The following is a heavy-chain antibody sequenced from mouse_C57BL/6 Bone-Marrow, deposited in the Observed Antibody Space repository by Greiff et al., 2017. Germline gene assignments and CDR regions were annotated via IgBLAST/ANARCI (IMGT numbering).Heavy chain of an antibody. CDR2: IDPANGNT. V-gene: IGHV14-3*01. D-gene: IGHD2-4*01. Sequence: EVQLQESVAELVRPGASVKLSCTASGFNIKNTYMHWVKQRPEQGLEWIGRIDPANGNTKYAPKFQGKATITADTSSNTAYLQLSRLTSEDTAIYSCSRGGYYDYDENYWCQGTTLTVSA. CDR3: SRGGYYDYDENY. CDR1: GFNIKNTY. J-gene: IGHJ2*01.